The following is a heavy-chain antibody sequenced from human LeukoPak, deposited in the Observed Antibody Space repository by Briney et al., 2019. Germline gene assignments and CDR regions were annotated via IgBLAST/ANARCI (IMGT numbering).Heavy chain of an antibody. V-gene: IGHV3-30*18. CDR1: GFTFSSYG. CDR2: ISYDGSNK. D-gene: IGHD3-10*01. CDR3: AKDQKPLMVRGVLFDY. Sequence: GRSLRLSCAASGFTFSSYGMHWVRQAPGKGLEWVAVISYDGSNKYYEDSVKGRFTISRDNSKNTLYLQMNSLRAEDTAVYYCAKDQKPLMVRGVLFDYWGQGTLVTVSS. J-gene: IGHJ4*02.